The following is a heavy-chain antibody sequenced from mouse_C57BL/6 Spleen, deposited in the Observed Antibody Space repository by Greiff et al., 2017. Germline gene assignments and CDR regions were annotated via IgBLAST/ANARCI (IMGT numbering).Heavy chain of an antibody. Sequence: VKLMESGPGLVAPSQSLSITCTVSGFSLTSYGVDWVRQPPGKGLEWLGVIWGGGSTNYNSALMSRLSISKDNSKSQVFLKMNSLQTDDTAMYYCAIRDYYGSRSQTGYAMDYWGQGTSVTVSS. V-gene: IGHV2-9*01. J-gene: IGHJ4*01. CDR2: IWGGGST. D-gene: IGHD1-1*01. CDR3: AIRDYYGSRSQTGYAMDY. CDR1: GFSLTSYG.